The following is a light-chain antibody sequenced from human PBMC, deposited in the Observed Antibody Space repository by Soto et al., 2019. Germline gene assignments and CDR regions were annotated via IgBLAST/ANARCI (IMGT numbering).Light chain of an antibody. CDR2: DIS. CDR1: QRISSN. Sequence: EIVMTQSPATLSVSPGERATLSCRASQRISSNLAWYQQKPGQAPSLLIYDISVRATGIPARFSGSGSGTEFTLTISSLQSEDFAVYYCQQYFDWPPWTFGQGTKVEI. V-gene: IGKV3-15*01. J-gene: IGKJ1*01. CDR3: QQYFDWPPWT.